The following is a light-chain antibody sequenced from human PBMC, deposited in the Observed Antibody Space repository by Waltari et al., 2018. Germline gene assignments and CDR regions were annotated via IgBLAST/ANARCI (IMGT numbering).Light chain of an antibody. CDR2: RAS. V-gene: IGKV3-15*01. J-gene: IGKJ1*01. CDR1: QSVGTN. Sequence: EIVMTQSPASLSVSPGDSATLSCRASQSVGTNLAWYQQRPGRAPRLLVYRASTRASDIPARFSGSGSGTDFTLSISTLQSEDFGVYYCQQYNDWPRTFGQGTKVEIK. CDR3: QQYNDWPRT.